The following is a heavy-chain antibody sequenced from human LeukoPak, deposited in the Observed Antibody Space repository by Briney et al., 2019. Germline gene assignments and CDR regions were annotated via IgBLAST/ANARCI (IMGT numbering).Heavy chain of an antibody. V-gene: IGHV5-10-1*01. J-gene: IGHJ3*02. Sequence: GESLKISCKGSGYSFTSYWISWVRQMPGKGLEWMGRIDPSDSYTNYSPSFQGHVTISADKSISTAYLQWSSLKASDTAMYYCARFDVVGATDWDAFDIWGQGTMVTVSS. D-gene: IGHD1-26*01. CDR1: GYSFTSYW. CDR2: IDPSDSYT. CDR3: ARFDVVGATDWDAFDI.